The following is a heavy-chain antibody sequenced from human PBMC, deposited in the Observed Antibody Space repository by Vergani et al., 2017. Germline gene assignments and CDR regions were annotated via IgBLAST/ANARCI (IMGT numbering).Heavy chain of an antibody. D-gene: IGHD3-10*01. V-gene: IGHV4-59*12. CDR1: GGSISSYY. CDR3: ARDRDYYGSGSRRDYYYYGMDV. J-gene: IGHJ6*02. Sequence: QVQLQESGPGLVKPSETLSLTCTVSGGSISSYYWSWIRQPPGKGLEWIGYIYYSGSTYYNPSLKSRVTISVDTSKNQFSLKLSSVTAADTAVYYCARDRDYYGSGSRRDYYYYGMDVWGQGTTVTVSS. CDR2: IYYSGST.